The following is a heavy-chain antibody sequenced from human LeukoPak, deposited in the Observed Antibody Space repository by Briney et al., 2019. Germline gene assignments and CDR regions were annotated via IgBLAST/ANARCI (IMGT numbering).Heavy chain of an antibody. D-gene: IGHD2-21*02. Sequence: SVKVSCKASGGTFSSYAISWVRQAPGQGLEWMGRIIPILGIANYAQKFQGRVTITADKSTSTAYMELSSLRSEDTAVYYCARVVTAGSYYFVYWGQGTLVTVSS. V-gene: IGHV1-69*04. CDR1: GGTFSSYA. CDR3: ARVVTAGSYYFVY. J-gene: IGHJ4*02. CDR2: IIPILGIA.